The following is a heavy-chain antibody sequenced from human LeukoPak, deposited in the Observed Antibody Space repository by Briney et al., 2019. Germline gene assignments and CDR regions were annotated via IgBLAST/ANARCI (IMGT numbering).Heavy chain of an antibody. CDR2: INHSGST. V-gene: IGHV4-34*01. D-gene: IGHD6-6*01. J-gene: IGHJ6*02. CDR1: GGSFSGYY. Sequence: PSETLSLTCAVYGGSFSGYYWSWIRQPPGKGLEWIGEINHSGSTNCNPSLKSRVTISVDTSKNQFSLKLSSVTAADTAVYYCARGHDGLIAARQRDYYYYGMDVWGQGTTVTVSS. CDR3: ARGHDGLIAARQRDYYYYGMDV.